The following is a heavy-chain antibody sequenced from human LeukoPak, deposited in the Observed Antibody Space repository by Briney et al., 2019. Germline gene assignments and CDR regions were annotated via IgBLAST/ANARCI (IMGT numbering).Heavy chain of an antibody. V-gene: IGHV3-74*01. CDR3: ARAESYGSGSYRGMDV. CDR1: GFTFSSYW. CDR2: INSDGSST. J-gene: IGHJ6*04. D-gene: IGHD3-10*01. Sequence: GGSLRLSCAASGFTFSSYWMHWVRQAPGKGLVGVSRINSDGSSTSYADSVKGRFTISRDNAKNTLYLQMNSLRAEDTAVYYCARAESYGSGSYRGMDVWGKGTTVTISS.